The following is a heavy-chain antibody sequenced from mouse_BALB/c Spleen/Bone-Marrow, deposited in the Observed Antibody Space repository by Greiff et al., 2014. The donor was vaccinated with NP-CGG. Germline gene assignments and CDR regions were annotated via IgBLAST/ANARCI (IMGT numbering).Heavy chain of an antibody. J-gene: IGHJ2*02. Sequence: VHLVESGPGLVAPSQSLSITCTISGFSLTSYGLHWVRQPPGKGLEWLTVIWNDGSTTYNSALKSRLTISKDNSKSQVFLKMNSLQTDDTGMYYCAKHGGGYFDYWGQGTSLTVSS. V-gene: IGHV2-6-1*01. CDR3: AKHGGGYFDY. CDR1: GFSLTSYG. CDR2: IWNDGST.